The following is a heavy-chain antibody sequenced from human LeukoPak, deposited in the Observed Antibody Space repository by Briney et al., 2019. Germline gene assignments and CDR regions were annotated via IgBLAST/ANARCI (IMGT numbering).Heavy chain of an antibody. Sequence: PGGSLRLSCAASGFTFSSYSMNWVRQAPGKGLEWISYISSSSSTIYYADSVKGRFTISRDNAKNSLYLQMNSLRAEDTAVYYCAREKETTGAFSGYDYYFDYWGQGTLVTVSS. CDR2: ISSSSSTI. D-gene: IGHD5-12*01. V-gene: IGHV3-48*01. J-gene: IGHJ4*02. CDR3: AREKETTGAFSGYDYYFDY. CDR1: GFTFSSYS.